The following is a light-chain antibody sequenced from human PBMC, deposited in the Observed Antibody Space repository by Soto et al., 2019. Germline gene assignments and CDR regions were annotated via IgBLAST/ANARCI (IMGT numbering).Light chain of an antibody. CDR1: SSDVGSYNL. Sequence: QSALTQPASVSGSPGQSITISCTGTSSDVGSYNLVSWYQQHPGKAPKLMIYEGSKRPSGVSNRFSGSKSGNTASLTISGHQGEDERDYFCCSYAGSSALIVVLGSGTKVPVL. CDR2: EGS. V-gene: IGLV2-23*01. J-gene: IGLJ2*01. CDR3: CSYAGSSALIVV.